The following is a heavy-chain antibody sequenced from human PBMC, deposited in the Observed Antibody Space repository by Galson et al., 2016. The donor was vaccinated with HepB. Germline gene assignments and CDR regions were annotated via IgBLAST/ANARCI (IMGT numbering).Heavy chain of an antibody. D-gene: IGHD2-21*02. Sequence: SETLSLTCTVSGGSMSSTSYYWGWLRQPPGKGLEWIGNIFYSGSVYYNPSLKSRVTMSVGTSKNQFYLELRSVTAADTAVFFCARVVLPVTAGAFDIWGHGTMVTVSS. CDR3: ARVVLPVTAGAFDI. CDR2: IFYSGSV. J-gene: IGHJ3*02. CDR1: GGSMSSTSYY. V-gene: IGHV4-39*07.